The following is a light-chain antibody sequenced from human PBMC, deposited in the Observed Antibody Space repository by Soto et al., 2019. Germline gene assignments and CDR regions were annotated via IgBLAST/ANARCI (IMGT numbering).Light chain of an antibody. V-gene: IGLV6-57*03. CDR2: EDN. Sequence: NFMLTQPHSVSESPGKTVTISCTRSSGSIASNYVQWYQQRPGSAPTTVIYEDNQRPSGVPDRFSGSIDSSSNSASLTISGLKTEEEADYCCQSYDSSNVVFGGGTKVTDL. J-gene: IGLJ2*01. CDR3: QSYDSSNVV. CDR1: SGSIASNY.